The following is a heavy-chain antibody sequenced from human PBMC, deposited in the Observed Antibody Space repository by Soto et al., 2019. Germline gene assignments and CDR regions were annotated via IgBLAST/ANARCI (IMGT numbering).Heavy chain of an antibody. CDR2: IYHSGST. V-gene: IGHV4-30-2*01. J-gene: IGHJ6*02. Sequence: SETLSLTCAVSGGSISSGGYSWSWIRQPPGKGLEWIGYIYHSGSTYYNPSLKSRVTISVDRSKNQFSLKLSSVTAADTAVYYCARDLNGMDVWGQGTTVTVSS. CDR1: GGSISSGGYS. CDR3: ARDLNGMDV.